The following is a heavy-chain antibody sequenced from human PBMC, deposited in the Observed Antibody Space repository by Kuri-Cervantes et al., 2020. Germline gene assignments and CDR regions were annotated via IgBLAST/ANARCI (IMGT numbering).Heavy chain of an antibody. V-gene: IGHV3-7*01. J-gene: IGHJ6*02. CDR2: IKQDGSEK. CDR1: GFTFSSYG. D-gene: IGHD5-12*01. CDR3: ARDLEGYDWGGMDV. Sequence: GGSLRLSCAASGFTFSSYGMHWVRQAPGKGLEWVANIKQDGSEKYYVDSVKGRFTISRDNAKNSLHLQMNSLRVEDTAVYYCARDLEGYDWGGMDVWGQGTTVTVSS.